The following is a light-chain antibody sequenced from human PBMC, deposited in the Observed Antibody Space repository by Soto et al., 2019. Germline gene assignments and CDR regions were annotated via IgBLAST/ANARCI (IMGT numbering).Light chain of an antibody. CDR2: ETS. J-gene: IGKJ1*01. CDR3: QKYNNWPRT. CDR1: QSVSSSF. Sequence: EIVLAQSPGTLSLSPGERATLSRRASQSVSSSFLAWYQQKPGQAPGLLMYETSTRATGIPDRFSGSGSGTDFTLTISSLQSEDFAIYYCQKYNNWPRTFGQGTEGDIK. V-gene: IGKV3-20*01.